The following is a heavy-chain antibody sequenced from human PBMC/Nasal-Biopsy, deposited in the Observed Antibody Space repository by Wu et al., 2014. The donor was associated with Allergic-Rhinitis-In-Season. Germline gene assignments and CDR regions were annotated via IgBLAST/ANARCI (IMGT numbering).Heavy chain of an antibody. Sequence: ALVKPTQTLTLTCTFSGFSLSTSGMCVGWIRQPPGKALEWLALIYWDDDKRYSPSLRSRLTITKDTSKNQVVLTMTNMDPVDTATYYCARRMAAVGTTLLDYWGQGTLVTVSS. V-gene: IGHV2-5*08. CDR3: ARRMAAVGTTLLDY. CDR2: IYWDDDK. J-gene: IGHJ4*02. CDR1: GFSLSTSGMC. D-gene: IGHD6-13*01.